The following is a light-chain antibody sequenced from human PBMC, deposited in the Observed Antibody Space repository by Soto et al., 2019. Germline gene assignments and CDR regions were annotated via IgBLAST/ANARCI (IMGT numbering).Light chain of an antibody. V-gene: IGLV2-14*02. CDR3: ISYTSGSTLYV. J-gene: IGLJ1*01. CDR1: SSDVGRYNI. Sequence: QSVLTQPASVSGSPGQSITISCTGSSSDVGRYNIVSWYHQRPGQAPKLLIFEVRNRPSGVSNRFSGSRSGNTASLTISGLQAEDEADYYCISYTSGSTLYVFGTGTKVTVL. CDR2: EVR.